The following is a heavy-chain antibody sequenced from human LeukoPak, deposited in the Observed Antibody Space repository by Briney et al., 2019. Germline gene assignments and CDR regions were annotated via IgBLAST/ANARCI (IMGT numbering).Heavy chain of an antibody. CDR2: MNPNSGNT. J-gene: IGHJ6*03. D-gene: IGHD3-3*01. CDR1: GYTFTSYG. V-gene: IGHV1-8*03. Sequence: ASVKVSCKASGYTFTSYGISWVRQATGQGLEWMGWMNPNSGNTGYAQKFQGRVTITRNTSISTAYMELSSLRSEDTAVYYCARGKTSSISWYYYMDVWGKGTTVTVSS. CDR3: ARGKTSSISWYYYMDV.